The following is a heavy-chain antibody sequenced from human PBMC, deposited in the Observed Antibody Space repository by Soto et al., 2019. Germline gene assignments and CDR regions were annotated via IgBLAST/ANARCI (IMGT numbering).Heavy chain of an antibody. CDR3: VKERSPRSGWPKKGPFDS. V-gene: IGHV3-30*18. Sequence: QVQLVESGGGVVQPGRSLRLSCAASGFSFSDFGMKWVRQAPGKWLEWVAIISYDGSDQYYADSVKGRFTISRDNSRNTLFLQVSSLRTDDTAVYFCVKERSPRSGWPKKGPFDSWGQGTLVTVSS. CDR1: GFSFSDFG. J-gene: IGHJ4*02. CDR2: ISYDGSDQ. D-gene: IGHD6-19*01.